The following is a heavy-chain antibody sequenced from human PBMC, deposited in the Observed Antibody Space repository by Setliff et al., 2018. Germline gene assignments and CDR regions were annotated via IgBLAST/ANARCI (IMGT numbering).Heavy chain of an antibody. J-gene: IGHJ4*02. D-gene: IGHD3-22*01. CDR3: ARINFYVSSGHYYAPDY. V-gene: IGHV1-18*01. Sequence: ASVKVSCKASGYIFTDYGVSWVRQAPGQGLEWVGWISPHNGKTYYAPKFQDRITMTTDTSTSTAYMELRSLRSDDSAVYYCARINFYVSSGHYYAPDYWGQGTLVTV. CDR2: ISPHNGKT. CDR1: GYIFTDYG.